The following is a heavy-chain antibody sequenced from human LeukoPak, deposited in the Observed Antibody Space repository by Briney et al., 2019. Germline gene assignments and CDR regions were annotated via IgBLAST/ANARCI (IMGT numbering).Heavy chain of an antibody. J-gene: IGHJ4*02. CDR2: ISYDGNNK. Sequence: GRSLRLSCAASGFTFSSYAMHWVRQAPGKGLEWVAVISYDGNNKYYADSVKGRFTISRDNSKNTLYLQMNSLRAEDTAVYYCATDNWGYIDYWGLGTLVTVSS. CDR3: ATDNWGYIDY. D-gene: IGHD7-27*01. V-gene: IGHV3-30*04. CDR1: GFTFSSYA.